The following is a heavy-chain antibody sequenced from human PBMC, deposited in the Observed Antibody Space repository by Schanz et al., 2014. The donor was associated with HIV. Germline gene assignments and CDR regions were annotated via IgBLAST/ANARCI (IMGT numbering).Heavy chain of an antibody. V-gene: IGHV3-30*18. CDR2: ISYDGSNE. CDR3: AKVGRIYSTTWIDY. D-gene: IGHD2-2*01. Sequence: QVQLVESGGGVVQPGRSLRLSCAASGFTFRTHGIHWVRQAPAKGLEWVAVISYDGSNEYYGDSVKGRFTISRDNSKNTLYLQMNSLRREDTAVYYCAKVGRIYSTTWIDYWGQGTLVTVSS. CDR1: GFTFRTHG. J-gene: IGHJ4*02.